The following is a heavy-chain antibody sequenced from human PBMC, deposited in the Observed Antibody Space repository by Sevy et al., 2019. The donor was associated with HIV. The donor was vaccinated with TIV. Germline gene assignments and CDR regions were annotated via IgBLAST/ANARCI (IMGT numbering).Heavy chain of an antibody. V-gene: IGHV3-30*02. Sequence: GGSLRLSCAASGFTFTSYGIHWVRQAPGKGLECVAKISFDEKYIYYAESVKGRFTISRDISKNTVFLEMNSLRPDDTGVYYCAKVLGFGSGYDYAFDFWGQGTMVTVSS. D-gene: IGHD5-12*01. CDR1: GFTFTSYG. J-gene: IGHJ3*01. CDR3: AKVLGFGSGYDYAFDF. CDR2: ISFDEKYI.